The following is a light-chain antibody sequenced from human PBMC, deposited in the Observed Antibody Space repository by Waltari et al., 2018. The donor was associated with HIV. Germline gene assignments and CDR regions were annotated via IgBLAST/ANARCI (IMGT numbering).Light chain of an antibody. CDR2: GNS. V-gene: IGLV1-40*01. J-gene: IGLJ2*01. Sequence: QSVLTQPPSVSGPPGQRVTISCPGSSSNIGAGYDVHWYHQLPGTAPKLLIYGNSNRPSGVPDRFSGSKSGTSASLAITGLQAEDEADYYCQSYDSSLSGHVVFGGGTKLTVL. CDR3: QSYDSSLSGHVV. CDR1: SSNIGAGYD.